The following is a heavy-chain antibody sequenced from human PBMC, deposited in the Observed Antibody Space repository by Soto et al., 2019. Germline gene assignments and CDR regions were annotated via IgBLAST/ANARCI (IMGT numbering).Heavy chain of an antibody. V-gene: IGHV3-33*01. CDR1: GFTFSSYG. D-gene: IGHD6-19*01. CDR3: AREELGYRSGWYIDYYYGMDV. CDR2: IWDDGSNK. J-gene: IGHJ6*02. Sequence: QVQLVESGGGVVQPGRSLRLSCAASGFTFSSYGMHWVRQAPGKGLEWVAVIWDDGSNKYYADSVKGLFTISRDKSKNTLYLQMNSLRAEDTAVYYCAREELGYRSGWYIDYYYGMDVWGQGTTVTVSS.